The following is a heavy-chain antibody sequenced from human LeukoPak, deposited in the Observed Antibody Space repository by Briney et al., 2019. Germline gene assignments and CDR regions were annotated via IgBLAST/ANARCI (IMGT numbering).Heavy chain of an antibody. J-gene: IGHJ4*02. CDR1: GFTFSDYY. V-gene: IGHV3-11*01. CDR3: ARDGIAAAGPIDY. CDR2: IGSSGSTI. D-gene: IGHD6-13*01. Sequence: GWSLRLSCAPSGFTFSDYYMSWLRQAPGKGVAGVSYIGSSGSTIYYADSMKGRFTISRDNAKNSLYLQMNSLRAEDTAVYYCARDGIAAAGPIDYWGQGNLVTVSS.